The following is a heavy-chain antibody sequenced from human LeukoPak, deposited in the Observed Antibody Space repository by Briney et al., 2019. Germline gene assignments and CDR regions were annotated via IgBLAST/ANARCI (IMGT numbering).Heavy chain of an antibody. D-gene: IGHD4-17*01. Sequence: SETLSLTCTVSGGSISSSSYYWGWIRQPPGKGLEWIGSIYYSGSTYYNPSLKSRVTISVDTSKNQFSLKLSSVTAADTAVYYCARDPLYGDYYFDYWGQGTLVTVSS. J-gene: IGHJ4*02. CDR3: ARDPLYGDYYFDY. V-gene: IGHV4-39*07. CDR1: GGSISSSSYY. CDR2: IYYSGST.